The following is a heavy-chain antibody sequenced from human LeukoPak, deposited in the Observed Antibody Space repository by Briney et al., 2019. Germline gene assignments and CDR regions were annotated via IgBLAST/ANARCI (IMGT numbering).Heavy chain of an antibody. CDR2: FYHGGST. V-gene: IGHV4-38-2*02. D-gene: IGHD3-3*01. J-gene: IGHJ3*02. CDR3: AREPIRSGYPLGAFDI. CDR1: GYSITSDYY. Sequence: PSETLSLTCTVSGYSITSDYYWGWIRQPPGKGLEWIGSFYHGGSTYYNPSLKSRVTISVDTSENQFSLKLSSVTAADTAVYYCAREPIRSGYPLGAFDIWGQGTMVTVSS.